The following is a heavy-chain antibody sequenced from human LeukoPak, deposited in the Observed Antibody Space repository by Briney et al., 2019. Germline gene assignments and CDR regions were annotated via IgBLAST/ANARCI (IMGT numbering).Heavy chain of an antibody. J-gene: IGHJ4*02. CDR3: AKAPAYCSGGTCYDY. V-gene: IGHV3-23*01. CDR1: GFTFSSYA. CDR2: ISGSGDST. Sequence: GGSLRLSCAASGFTFSSYAMSWVRQAPGKRLEEVSSISGSGDSTYNADSVKGRFTISRDNSKNTLYLQMKSLRADDTAVYYCAKAPAYCSGGTCYDYWGQGSLVTVSS. D-gene: IGHD2-15*01.